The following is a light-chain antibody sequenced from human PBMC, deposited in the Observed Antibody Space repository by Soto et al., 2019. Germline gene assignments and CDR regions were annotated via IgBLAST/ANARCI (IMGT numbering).Light chain of an antibody. V-gene: IGKV3-20*01. CDR1: QSVSSSY. Sequence: EIVLTKSPGTLSLSPGERATLSCRASQSVSSSYLAWYQQKPGQAHRLLIYRASSRATGIPDRFSGSGSGTDFTLTNSRLEPEDVAVYYCQQYGSSFGGGTKVEIK. CDR3: QQYGSS. CDR2: RAS. J-gene: IGKJ4*01.